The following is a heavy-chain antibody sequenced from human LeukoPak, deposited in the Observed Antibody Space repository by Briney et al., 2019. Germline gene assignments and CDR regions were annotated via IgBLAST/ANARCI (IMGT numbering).Heavy chain of an antibody. CDR1: GFTFSSYA. J-gene: IGHJ6*03. D-gene: IGHD6-6*01. CDR3: AKHPELVPYYYHYYMDV. V-gene: IGHV3-23*01. CDR2: ISGSGGST. Sequence: GGSLRLSCAASGFTFSSYAMSWVRQAPGKGLEWVSAISGSGGSTYYADSVKGRFTISRDNSKNTLYLQMNSLRAEDTAVYYRAKHPELVPYYYHYYMDVWGKGTTVTVSS.